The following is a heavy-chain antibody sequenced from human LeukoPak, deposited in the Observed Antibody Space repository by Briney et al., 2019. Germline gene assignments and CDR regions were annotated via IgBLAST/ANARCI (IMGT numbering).Heavy chain of an antibody. J-gene: IGHJ4*02. V-gene: IGHV4-30-2*01. CDR3: ARERGNYYDSSGIDY. Sequence: PSETLSLTCTVSGGSISSGGYYWSWIRQPPRKGLEWIGYIYHSGSTYYNPSLKSRVTISVDRSKNQFSLKLSSVTAADTAVYYCARERGNYYDSSGIDYWGQGTLVTVSS. CDR1: GGSISSGGYY. D-gene: IGHD3-22*01. CDR2: IYHSGST.